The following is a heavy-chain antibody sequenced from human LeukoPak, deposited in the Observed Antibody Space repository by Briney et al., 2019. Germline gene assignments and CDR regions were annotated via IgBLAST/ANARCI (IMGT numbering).Heavy chain of an antibody. CDR1: GGSFSGYY. CDR2: INHSGST. Sequence: SETLSLTCAVYGGSFSGYYWSWIRQPPGKGLEWIGEINHSGSTNYNPSLKSRVTISVATSKNQFSLKLSSVTAADTAVYYCARRSPYSSSLVYWGQGTLVTVSS. V-gene: IGHV4-34*01. CDR3: ARRSPYSSSLVY. J-gene: IGHJ4*02. D-gene: IGHD6-13*01.